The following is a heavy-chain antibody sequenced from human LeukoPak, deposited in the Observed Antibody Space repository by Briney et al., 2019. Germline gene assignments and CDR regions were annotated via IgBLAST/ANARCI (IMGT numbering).Heavy chain of an antibody. Sequence: GASVKVSCKASGGTFSSYAISWVRQAPGQGLEWMGGINPNSGGTNYAQKFQGRVTMTRDTSINTAYMELSRLTSDDTAVYYCAKGVVVVPAAMAGYFDYWGQGTLVAVSS. CDR2: INPNSGGT. V-gene: IGHV1-2*02. CDR3: AKGVVVVPAAMAGYFDY. CDR1: GGTFSSYA. D-gene: IGHD2-2*01. J-gene: IGHJ4*02.